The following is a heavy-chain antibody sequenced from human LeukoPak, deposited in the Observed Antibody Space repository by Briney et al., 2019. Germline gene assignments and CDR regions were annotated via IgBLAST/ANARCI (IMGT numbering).Heavy chain of an antibody. D-gene: IGHD2-15*01. Sequence: GASVKVSCKASGYTFTSYGISWVRQAPGQGLEWMGWISAYNGNTNYAQKSRGRVTMTTETSTSTAYMELRSLRSDDTAVYYCARDSGYCSGGSCYLAWFDPWGQGTLVTVSS. V-gene: IGHV1-18*01. CDR3: ARDSGYCSGGSCYLAWFDP. J-gene: IGHJ5*02. CDR2: ISAYNGNT. CDR1: GYTFTSYG.